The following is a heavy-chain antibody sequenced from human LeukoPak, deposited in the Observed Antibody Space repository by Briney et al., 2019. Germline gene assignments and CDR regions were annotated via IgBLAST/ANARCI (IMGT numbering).Heavy chain of an antibody. CDR1: GYTFTSYY. CDR3: AKPKTRDYYDSSGYYWRSVGY. J-gene: IGHJ4*02. CDR2: INPSGGST. V-gene: IGHV1-46*01. D-gene: IGHD3-22*01. Sequence: ASVKVSCKASGYTFTSYYMHWVRQAPGQGLEWMGIINPSGGSTSYAQKFQGRVTMTRDTSTSTVYMELSSLRAEDTAVYYCAKPKTRDYYDSSGYYWRSVGYWGQGTLVTVSS.